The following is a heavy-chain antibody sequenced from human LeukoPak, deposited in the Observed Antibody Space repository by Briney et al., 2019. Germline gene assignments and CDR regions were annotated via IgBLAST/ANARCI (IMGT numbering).Heavy chain of an antibody. D-gene: IGHD1-26*01. CDR2: ISSSGSTR. J-gene: IGHJ6*03. Sequence: GGSLRLSCAASGFTFSSYEMNWVRQAPGKGLEWVSYISSSGSTRYYADSVKGRFTVSRDNAKNSLYLQMNSLRAEDTAVYYFARAYRSSHYMDVWGKGTTVTVSS. CDR1: GFTFSSYE. CDR3: ARAYRSSHYMDV. V-gene: IGHV3-48*03.